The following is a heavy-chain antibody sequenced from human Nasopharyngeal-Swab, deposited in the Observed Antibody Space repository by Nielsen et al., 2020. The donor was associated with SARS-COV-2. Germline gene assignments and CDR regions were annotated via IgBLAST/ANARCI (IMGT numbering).Heavy chain of an antibody. CDR1: GFTFSNAW. Sequence: GGSLRLSCAASGFTFSNAWMSWVRQAPGKGLEWVGRIKSKTDGGTTDYAAPVKGRFTISRDDSKNTLYLQMNSLKTEDTAVYYCALLEVGHMTTVTNFDYWGQGTLVTVSS. CDR3: ALLEVGHMTTVTNFDY. CDR2: IKSKTDGGTT. V-gene: IGHV3-15*01. D-gene: IGHD4-11*01. J-gene: IGHJ4*02.